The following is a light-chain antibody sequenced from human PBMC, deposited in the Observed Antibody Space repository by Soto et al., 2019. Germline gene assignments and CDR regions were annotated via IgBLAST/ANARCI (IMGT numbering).Light chain of an antibody. J-gene: IGKJ2*01. CDR3: MQALQSPFT. V-gene: IGKV2-28*01. Sequence: DIVMTQSPLSLPVTPGEPASISCRSSQSLLHDNGYNYMDWYLQKSGQSPQLLIYLGSSRASGVPDRFSGSGSGTDFTLKISRVEAEDVGVYYCMQALQSPFTFGQGTKLEIK. CDR1: QSLLHDNGYNY. CDR2: LGS.